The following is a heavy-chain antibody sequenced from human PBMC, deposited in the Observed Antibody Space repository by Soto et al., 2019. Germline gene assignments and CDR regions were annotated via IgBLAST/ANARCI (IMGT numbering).Heavy chain of an antibody. CDR3: ARGKYYYDSSGPIDY. J-gene: IGHJ4*02. Sequence: GGSLRLSCAASGFTFSSYDMHWVRQATGKGLEWVSAIGTAGDTYYPGSVKGRFTISRENAKNSLYLQMNSLRAGDTAVYYCARGKYYYDSSGPIDYWGQGTLVTV. D-gene: IGHD3-22*01. CDR2: IGTAGDT. CDR1: GFTFSSYD. V-gene: IGHV3-13*01.